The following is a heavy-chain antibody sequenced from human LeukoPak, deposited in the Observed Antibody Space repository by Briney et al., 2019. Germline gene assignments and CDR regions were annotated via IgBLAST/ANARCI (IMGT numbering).Heavy chain of an antibody. CDR3: ARGRISNWGFEGTLFDA. V-gene: IGHV4-59*01. CDR1: GGSLSGSY. D-gene: IGHD7-27*01. J-gene: IGHJ4*02. CDR2: ITRSGGT. Sequence: PSETLSLTCTVSGGSLSGSYWSWIRQPPGKGLEWIGFITRSGGTDFDSSLGGRVTISVDTSKNQFSLRLTSMTAADTAVYFCARGRISNWGFEGTLFDAWGQGVLVTVSS.